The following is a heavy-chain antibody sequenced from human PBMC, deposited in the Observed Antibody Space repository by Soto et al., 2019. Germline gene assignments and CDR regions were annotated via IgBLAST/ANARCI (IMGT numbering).Heavy chain of an antibody. J-gene: IGHJ6*02. D-gene: IGHD1-1*01. Sequence: QVQLQQWGAGLLKPSETLSLTCAVYGGSFSGYYWSWIRQPPGKGLEWIGEINHSGSTNYNPALKSRVTISVDASKNQFSLKLSSVTAADTAVYYCARGWKRGPYYYYYYGMDVWGQGTTVTVSS. V-gene: IGHV4-34*01. CDR2: INHSGST. CDR1: GGSFSGYY. CDR3: ARGWKRGPYYYYYYGMDV.